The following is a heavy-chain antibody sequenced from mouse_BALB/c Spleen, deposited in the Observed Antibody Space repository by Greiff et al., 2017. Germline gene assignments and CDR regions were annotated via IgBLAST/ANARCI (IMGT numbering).Heavy chain of an antibody. CDR3: AREGITTVAGDYFDY. D-gene: IGHD1-1*01. J-gene: IGHJ2*01. Sequence: EVQLQQSGAELVKPGASVKLSCTASGFNIKDTYMHWVKQRPEQGLEWIGRIDPANGNTKYDPKFQGKATITADTSSNTAYLQLSSLTSEDTAVYYCAREGITTVAGDYFDYWGQGTTLTVSS. CDR2: IDPANGNT. CDR1: GFNIKDTY. V-gene: IGHV14-3*02.